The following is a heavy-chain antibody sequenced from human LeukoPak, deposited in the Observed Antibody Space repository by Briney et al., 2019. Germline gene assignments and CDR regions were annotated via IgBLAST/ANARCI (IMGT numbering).Heavy chain of an antibody. V-gene: IGHV1-69*05. CDR2: ITPMVDTA. CDR1: GGTFSSYA. CDR3: ARGNWSDAFDV. J-gene: IGHJ3*01. D-gene: IGHD1-1*01. Sequence: GASVKVSCRASGGTFSSYAISWVRQAPGQGLEWMGGITPMVDTAKYAQKFQDRVTISTDESARTSYLDMTSLTSEDTAVYYCARGNWSDAFDVWGQGALVTVSS.